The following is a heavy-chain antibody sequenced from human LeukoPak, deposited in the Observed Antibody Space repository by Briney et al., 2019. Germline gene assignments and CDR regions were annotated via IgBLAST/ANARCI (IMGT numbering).Heavy chain of an antibody. CDR2: IYYSGST. Sequence: PSETLSLTCTVSGGSISSYYWSWIRQPPGKGLEWIGYIYYSGSTNYNPPRKRRVTISVDTSKNQFSLKLSSVTAADTAVYYCARAGTYYDYVWGPPHWFDPWGQGTLVTVSS. J-gene: IGHJ5*02. D-gene: IGHD3-16*01. CDR1: GGSISSYY. CDR3: ARAGTYYDYVWGPPHWFDP. V-gene: IGHV4-59*01.